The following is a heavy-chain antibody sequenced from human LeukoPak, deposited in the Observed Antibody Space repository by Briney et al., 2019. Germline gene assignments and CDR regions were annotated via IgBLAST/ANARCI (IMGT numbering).Heavy chain of an antibody. D-gene: IGHD2-2*01. V-gene: IGHV4-39*07. Sequence: SETLSLTCTVSGGSISSSSYYWGWIRQPPGKGLEWIGSIYYSGSTYYNPSLKSRVTISVDTSKNQFSLKLSSVAAADTAVYYCARGCALCYYYYMDVWGKGTTVTVSS. CDR2: IYYSGST. CDR1: GGSISSSSYY. CDR3: ARGCALCYYYYMDV. J-gene: IGHJ6*03.